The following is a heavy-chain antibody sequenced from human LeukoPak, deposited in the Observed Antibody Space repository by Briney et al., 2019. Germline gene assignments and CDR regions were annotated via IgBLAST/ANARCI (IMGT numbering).Heavy chain of an antibody. CDR1: GYTFTSYW. Sequence: ASVKVSCKASGYTFTSYWIQWVRQAPGQGLEWMGLINPDGGSTAYAHRFQGRVIMTRDTSTSTAYMELSSLRSEDTAVYYCARVMEHDFWSGPNDGNYYYGMDVWGQGTTVTVSS. CDR2: INPDGGST. CDR3: ARVMEHDFWSGPNDGNYYYGMDV. V-gene: IGHV1-46*01. J-gene: IGHJ6*02. D-gene: IGHD3-3*01.